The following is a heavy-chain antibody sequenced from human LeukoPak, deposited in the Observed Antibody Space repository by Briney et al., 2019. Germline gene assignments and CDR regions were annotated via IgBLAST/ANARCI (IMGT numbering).Heavy chain of an antibody. CDR1: GGSISSGSYY. CDR3: AGYDFWSGLDY. V-gene: IGHV4-61*02. Sequence: SQTLSLTCTVSGGSISSGSYYWRWIRPPAGKGLEWFGRIYTSGSTNYNPSLKSRVTISVDTSKNQFSLKLSSVTAADTAVYYGAGYDFWSGLDYWGQGTLVTVSS. CDR2: IYTSGST. J-gene: IGHJ4*02. D-gene: IGHD3-3*01.